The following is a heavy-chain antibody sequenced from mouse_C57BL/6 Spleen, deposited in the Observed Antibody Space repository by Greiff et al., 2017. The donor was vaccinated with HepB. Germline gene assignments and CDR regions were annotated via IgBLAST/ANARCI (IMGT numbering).Heavy chain of an antibody. Sequence: EVQGVESGAGLVKPGGSLKLSCAASGFTFSSYAMSWVRQTPEKRLEWVAYISSGGDYIYYADTVKGRFTISRDNARNTLYLQMSSLKSEDTAMYYCTRGNDGSWFAYWGQGTLVTVSA. J-gene: IGHJ3*01. CDR2: ISSGGDYI. D-gene: IGHD2-3*01. CDR1: GFTFSSYA. V-gene: IGHV5-9-1*02. CDR3: TRGNDGSWFAY.